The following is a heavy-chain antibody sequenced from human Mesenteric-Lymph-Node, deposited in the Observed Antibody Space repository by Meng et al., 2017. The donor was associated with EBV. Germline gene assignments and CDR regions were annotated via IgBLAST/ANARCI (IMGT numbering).Heavy chain of an antibody. CDR2: ISHDGSNE. CDR3: ASFRAWLAPFDY. J-gene: IGHJ4*02. Sequence: QVQLVEAGCGVIQTGWSLRPSLAASGLSFTNYAMDWVRQAPGKGLEWVAFISHDGSNEEYADSVNGRFTISRDNSKNTQYLQMNSLTPEDTAVYYCASFRAWLAPFDYWGQGILVTVSS. V-gene: IGHV3-30-3*01. CDR1: GLSFTNYA. D-gene: IGHD6-19*01.